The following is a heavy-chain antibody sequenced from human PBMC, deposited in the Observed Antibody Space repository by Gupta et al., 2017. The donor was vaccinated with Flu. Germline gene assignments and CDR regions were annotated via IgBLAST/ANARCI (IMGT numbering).Heavy chain of an antibody. CDR3: ARDEGAASEGRDYWY. CDR2: RNPSRDRT. V-gene: IGHV1-46*01. J-gene: IGHJ2*01. Sequence: QAQLVQSGAEVTKHGASVTVSCQASGYAFPPWMHWVRQAPGQGLEWVGLRNPSRDRTTYSHNCQGSGTVTRDTSTSTVYRSLTYLSCADEELQYCARDEGAASEGRDYWY. CDR1: GYAFPPW. D-gene: IGHD3-10*01.